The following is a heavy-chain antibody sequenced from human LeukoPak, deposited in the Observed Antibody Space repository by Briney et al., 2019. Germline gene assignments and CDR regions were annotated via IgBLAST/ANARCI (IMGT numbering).Heavy chain of an antibody. CDR1: GYTFTGYY. CDR3: VRDWVAVAGSNAFDI. V-gene: IGHV1-18*04. CDR2: ISAYNGNT. J-gene: IGHJ3*02. Sequence: GASVKVSCKASGYTFTGYYMHWVRQAPGQGLEWMGWISAYNGNTNYAQKLQGRVTMTTDTSTSTAYMELRSLRSDDTAVYYCVRDWVAVAGSNAFDIWGQGTMVTVSS. D-gene: IGHD6-19*01.